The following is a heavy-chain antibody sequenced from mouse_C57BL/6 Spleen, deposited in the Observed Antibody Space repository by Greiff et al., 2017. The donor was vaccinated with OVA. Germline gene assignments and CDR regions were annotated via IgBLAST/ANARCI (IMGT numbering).Heavy chain of an antibody. V-gene: IGHV1-52*01. D-gene: IGHD1-1*01. J-gene: IGHJ3*01. CDR3: ARYLYYGSTLFAY. CDR1: GYTFTSYW. CDR2: IDPSDSET. Sequence: QVQLQQPGAELVRPGSSVKLSCKASGYTFTSYWMHWVKQRPIQGLEWIGNIDPSDSETHYNQQFTDKATLTVDKSSRTAYMQLSSLTSEDSAVDYCARYLYYGSTLFAYWGQGTLVTVSA.